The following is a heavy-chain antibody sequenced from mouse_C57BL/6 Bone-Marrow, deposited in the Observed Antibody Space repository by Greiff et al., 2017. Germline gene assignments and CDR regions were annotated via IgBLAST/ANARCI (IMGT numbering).Heavy chain of an antibody. V-gene: IGHV14-4*01. D-gene: IGHD1-1*01. CDR3: TTHNYGSSYAMGY. CDR2: IDPENGDT. CDR1: GFNIKDDY. J-gene: IGHJ4*01. Sequence: VQLQQSGAELVRPGASVKLSCTASGFNIKDDYMHWVKQRPEQGLEWIGWIDPENGDTEYASKFQGKATITADTSSNTAYLQLSSLTSDDTAVYFCTTHNYGSSYAMGYWGQGTSVTVSS.